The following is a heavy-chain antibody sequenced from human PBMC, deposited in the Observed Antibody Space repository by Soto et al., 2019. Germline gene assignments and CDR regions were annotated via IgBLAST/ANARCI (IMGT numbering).Heavy chain of an antibody. J-gene: IGHJ4*02. Sequence: SETLSLTCSVSGGSISNDDYYWTWVRQLPGKGLEWIGYIFYNGNVYYTPSLKSRLTISVDTSENQFSLKLTSVTAADTAVYYCSSLRGSRPNFFFDYWGQGILVTVSS. V-gene: IGHV4-31*03. CDR2: IFYNGNV. D-gene: IGHD3-10*01. CDR1: GGSISNDDYY. CDR3: SSLRGSRPNFFFDY.